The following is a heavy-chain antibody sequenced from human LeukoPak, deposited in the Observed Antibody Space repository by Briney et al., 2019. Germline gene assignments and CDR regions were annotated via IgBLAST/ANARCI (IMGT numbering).Heavy chain of an antibody. CDR1: GGSISSYY. V-gene: IGHV4-34*01. Sequence: SETLSLTCTVSGGSISSYYWSWIRQPPGKGLEWIGEINHSGSTNYNPSLKSRVTISVDTSKNQFSLKLSSVTAADTAVYYCARGPPPKYCSSTSCYRHRWFDPWGQGTLVTVSS. J-gene: IGHJ5*02. CDR2: INHSGST. D-gene: IGHD2-2*01. CDR3: ARGPPPKYCSSTSCYRHRWFDP.